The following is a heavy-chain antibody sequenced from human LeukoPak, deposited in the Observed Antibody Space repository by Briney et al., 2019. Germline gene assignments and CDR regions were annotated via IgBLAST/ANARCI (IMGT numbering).Heavy chain of an antibody. CDR3: ARGADCSSTSCYGLDWFDP. D-gene: IGHD2-2*01. CDR2: INHRGNT. CDR1: GGSFSGFY. J-gene: IGHJ5*02. Sequence: PPETLSLTCAVYGGSFSGFYWICIRQPPGKGLEWIGEINHRGNTHYNPSLKSRVTISVDTSKSQFSLKLSSVTAAGTAVYYCARGADCSSTSCYGLDWFDPWGQGTLVTVSS. V-gene: IGHV4-34*01.